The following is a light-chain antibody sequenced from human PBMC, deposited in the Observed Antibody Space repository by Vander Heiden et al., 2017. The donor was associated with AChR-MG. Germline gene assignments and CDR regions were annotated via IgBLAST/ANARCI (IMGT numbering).Light chain of an antibody. CDR2: KAS. Sequence: DLQMPQSPPTLSASVGDRVTNNCRAGQSISSRLAWYRQKQGKAPKRLIYKASSLESGVPSKLGGRGSGKEFTLTISSLQPDDFATYYGRKYNRYSRTFGRGTKVEIK. CDR3: RKYNRYSRT. J-gene: IGKJ4*01. V-gene: IGKV1-5*03. CDR1: QSISSR.